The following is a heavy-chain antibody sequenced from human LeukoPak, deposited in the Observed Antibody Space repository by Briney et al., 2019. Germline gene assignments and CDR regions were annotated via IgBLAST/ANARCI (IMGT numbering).Heavy chain of an antibody. J-gene: IGHJ3*02. CDR3: AKNGPLNDAFDI. CDR2: ISGSGGRT. V-gene: IGHV3-23*01. CDR1: GFTFSSYA. D-gene: IGHD1-1*01. Sequence: GGSLRLSCAASGFTFSSYAMSWVRQAPGKGLAWVSGISGSGGRTYCADSVKGRFTISRDNSKNTLYLQMNSLRAEDTAVYYCAKNGPLNDAFDIWGQGTMVTVSS.